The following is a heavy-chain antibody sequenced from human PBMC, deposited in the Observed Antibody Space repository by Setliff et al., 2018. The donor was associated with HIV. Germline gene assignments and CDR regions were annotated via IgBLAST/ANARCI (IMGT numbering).Heavy chain of an antibody. V-gene: IGHV4-4*09. CDR1: GGSISISD. D-gene: IGHD3-9*01. J-gene: IGHJ4*01. Sequence: NPSETLSLTCTVSGGSISISDWSWIRQPPGKGLEWIGCIYTSGSTNYNPSLKSRVTMSVDTSKNQFSLKLSSVTAADTAVYYCARLRYSVFDYWGHGTLVTVSS. CDR3: ARLRYSVFDY. CDR2: IYTSGST.